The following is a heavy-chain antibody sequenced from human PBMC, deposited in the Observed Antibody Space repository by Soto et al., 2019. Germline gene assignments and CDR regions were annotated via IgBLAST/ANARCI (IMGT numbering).Heavy chain of an antibody. V-gene: IGHV3-30*18. Sequence: QVQLVESGGGVVQPGRSLRLSCAASGFTFSNYGMHWVRQAPGKGLEWVAVVSNDGSTTYYDDSVRGRSTISRDNSKNTLYLQINSLRAEDTAVYYCAKEGDLLVRPASLSFDYWGRGTLVTVSS. CDR3: AKEGDLLVRPASLSFDY. J-gene: IGHJ4*02. CDR2: VSNDGSTT. D-gene: IGHD2-2*01. CDR1: GFTFSNYG.